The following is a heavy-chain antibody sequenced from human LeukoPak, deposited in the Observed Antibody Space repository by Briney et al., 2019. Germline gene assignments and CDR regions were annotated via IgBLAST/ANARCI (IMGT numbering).Heavy chain of an antibody. CDR2: ISTSTTTI. D-gene: IGHD3-10*02. J-gene: IGHJ6*04. Sequence: GGSLRLSCEASGFTFSSYSMNWVRQAPGKGLEWISYISTSTTTIYYADSVKGRFTISRDNAKNSLYLQMNSLRAEDTAVYYYAELGITMIGGVWGKGTTVTISS. V-gene: IGHV3-48*04. CDR1: GFTFSSYS. CDR3: AELGITMIGGV.